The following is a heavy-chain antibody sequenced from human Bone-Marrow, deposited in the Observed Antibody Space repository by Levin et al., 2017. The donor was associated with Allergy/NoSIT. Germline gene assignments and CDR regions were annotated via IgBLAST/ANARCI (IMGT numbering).Heavy chain of an antibody. J-gene: IGHJ4*02. CDR2: IYWDDEK. CDR3: AHYGDYQRLQTLDY. V-gene: IGHV2-5*02. CDR1: GFSFRTSGVG. Sequence: SGPTLVKPTQTLTLTCSFSGFSFRTSGVGVGWIRQPPGKALEWLALIYWDDEKHYPPSLTTRLTITKDTSNNQVVLVMTNVNPADTATYYCAHYGDYQRLQTLDYWGQGSLVTVSS. D-gene: IGHD4-17*01.